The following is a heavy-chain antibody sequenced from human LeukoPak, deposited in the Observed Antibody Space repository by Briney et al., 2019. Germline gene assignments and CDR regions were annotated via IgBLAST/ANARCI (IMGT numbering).Heavy chain of an antibody. CDR2: INDSGSS. J-gene: IGHJ4*02. CDR1: GGSFGGYY. V-gene: IGHV4-34*01. CDR3: ARRAVVVIRFQGFDY. Sequence: PSETLSLTCAVYGGSFGGYYWSWIRQPPGKGLEWIGEINDSGSSNYIPSLKSRVTISVDRSKNQFSLWLSSVTAADTAVYYCARRAVVVIRFQGFDYWGQGTLVTVSS. D-gene: IGHD3-22*01.